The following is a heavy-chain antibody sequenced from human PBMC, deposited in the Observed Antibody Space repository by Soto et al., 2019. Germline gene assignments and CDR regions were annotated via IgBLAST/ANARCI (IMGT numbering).Heavy chain of an antibody. J-gene: IGHJ3*02. CDR1: GFTFSSYG. CDR2: IWYDGSNK. Sequence: GGSLRLSCAASGFTFSSYGMHWVRQAPGKGLEWVAVIWYDGSNKYYADSVKGRFTISRDNSKNTLYLQMNSLRAEDTAVYYCASEARGCYSSSGSSHYAFDIWGQGTTVTASS. D-gene: IGHD2-2*01. CDR3: ASEARGCYSSSGSSHYAFDI. V-gene: IGHV3-33*01.